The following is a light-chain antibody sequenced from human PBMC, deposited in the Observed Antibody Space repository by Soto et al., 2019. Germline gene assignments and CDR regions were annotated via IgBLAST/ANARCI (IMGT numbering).Light chain of an antibody. V-gene: IGKV1-39*01. J-gene: IGKJ4*01. CDR3: QQTYNTPLT. CDR1: QTISGH. Sequence: DIQMTQSPSSLSASVGDRVTLSCRASQTISGHFNWYQLKPGKAPKLLIYGGSTLAGGVPSRFSGSASGTDFTLTISSLQPEDSATYYCQQTYNTPLTFGGGTKVEVK. CDR2: GGS.